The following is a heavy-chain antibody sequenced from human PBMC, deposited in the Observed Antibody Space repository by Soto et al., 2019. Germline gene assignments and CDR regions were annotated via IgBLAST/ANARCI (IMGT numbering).Heavy chain of an antibody. CDR3: TIVRVADSALDH. CDR2: MSYDGSDT. Sequence: QVQLVESGGGVVQPGRSLRLSCVGSGLIFSNNGMHWVRQTPGKGLEWVAFMSYDGSDTFYADSVKGRFTISRDNSKNTLFLHMSNLRAEDTAMYYCTIVRVADSALDHWGQGTLVTVSS. J-gene: IGHJ4*02. CDR1: GLIFSNNG. V-gene: IGHV3-30*03. D-gene: IGHD3-10*02.